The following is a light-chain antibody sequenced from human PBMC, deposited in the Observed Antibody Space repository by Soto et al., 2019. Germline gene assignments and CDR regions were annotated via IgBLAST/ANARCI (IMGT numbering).Light chain of an antibody. CDR3: HQSYKTPHP. J-gene: IGKJ2*01. CDR1: QGVSAY. V-gene: IGKV1-39*01. Sequence: DIQMTQSPSSLSASVGDRVTITCRASQGVSAYLLWYQQRQGTAPKLLIYAASNLLSGVPSRFSGSVSGTNFTLTLSSLPPEDFATYYFHQSYKTPHPFGQGKKLDTK. CDR2: AAS.